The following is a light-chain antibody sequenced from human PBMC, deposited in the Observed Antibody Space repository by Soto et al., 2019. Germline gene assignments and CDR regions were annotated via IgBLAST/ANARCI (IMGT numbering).Light chain of an antibody. CDR2: YDS. J-gene: IGLJ2*01. CDR1: NVGSRS. CDR3: QVWEATGDQVV. V-gene: IGLV3-21*01. Sequence: SYELTQPPSVSVAPGETARISCGGTNVGSRSVHWYQQKPGQAPFLVIYYDSDRPSGIPERFSGSNSGNTATLIISRVEAGDEADYYCQVWEATGDQVVFGGGTQVTVL.